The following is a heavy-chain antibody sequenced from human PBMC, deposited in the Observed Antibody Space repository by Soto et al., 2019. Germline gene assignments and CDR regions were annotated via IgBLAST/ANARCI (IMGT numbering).Heavy chain of an antibody. V-gene: IGHV4-39*01. Sequence: SETLSLTCTVSGGSISSSSYYWGWIRQPPGKGLEWIGSIYYSGSTYYNPSLKSRVTISVDMSKNQFSLKLSSVTATDTAVYYCANIRSSWYFWGYFDYWGQGTLVTVSS. CDR1: GGSISSSSYY. D-gene: IGHD6-13*01. CDR2: IYYSGST. CDR3: ANIRSSWYFWGYFDY. J-gene: IGHJ4*02.